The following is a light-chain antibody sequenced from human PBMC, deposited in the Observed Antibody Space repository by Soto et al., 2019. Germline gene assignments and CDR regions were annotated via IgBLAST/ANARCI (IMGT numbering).Light chain of an antibody. CDR2: DAS. V-gene: IGKV1-5*01. Sequence: DTQMIQSPPTLSASVAYRVTITCRASQSISAWLAWYQQKPGQSPKXLIFDASTLESGVPSRFSGSWSGTEFTLTINGLQPDDFATYCCQQYHSYSTFGQGTKVDI. CDR1: QSISAW. CDR3: QQYHSYST. J-gene: IGKJ1*01.